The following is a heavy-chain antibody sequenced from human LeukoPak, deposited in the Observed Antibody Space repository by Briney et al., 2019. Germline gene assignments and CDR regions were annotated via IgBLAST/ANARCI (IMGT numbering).Heavy chain of an antibody. J-gene: IGHJ6*02. CDR2: ISWNSGSI. Sequence: SGGSLRLSCAASGFTFDDYAMHWVRHAPGKGLEWVSGISWNSGSIGYADSVKGRFTISRDNAKNSLYLQMNSLRAEDTALYYCAKTRFTSSPDYYYGMDVWGQGTTVTVSS. CDR3: AKTRFTSSPDYYYGMDV. D-gene: IGHD2-2*01. CDR1: GFTFDDYA. V-gene: IGHV3-9*01.